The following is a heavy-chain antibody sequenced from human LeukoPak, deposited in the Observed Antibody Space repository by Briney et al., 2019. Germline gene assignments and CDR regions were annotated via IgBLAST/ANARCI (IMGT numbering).Heavy chain of an antibody. CDR1: GGSISSYY. V-gene: IGHV4-59*01. CDR2: IYYSGST. Sequence: SETLSLTCTVSGGSISSYYWSWIRQPPGKGLDWIGYIYYSGSTNYNPSLKSRVTISVDTSKNQFSLKLSSVTAADTAVYYCARWDYGDYVGFDYWGQGTLVTVSS. J-gene: IGHJ4*02. CDR3: ARWDYGDYVGFDY. D-gene: IGHD4-17*01.